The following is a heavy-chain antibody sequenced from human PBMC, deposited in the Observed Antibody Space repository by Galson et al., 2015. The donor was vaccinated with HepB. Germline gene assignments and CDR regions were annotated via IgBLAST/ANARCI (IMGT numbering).Heavy chain of an antibody. CDR1: GYTFTSYY. J-gene: IGHJ4*02. D-gene: IGHD3-22*01. CDR3: ARGDSSGYYYLQWRLFDY. Sequence: SVKVSCKASGYTFTSYYMHWVRQAPGQGLEWMGIINPSGGSTSYAQKLQGRVTMTRDTSTSTVYMELSSLRSEDTAVYYCARGDSSGYYYLQWRLFDYWGQGTLVTVSS. CDR2: INPSGGST. V-gene: IGHV1-46*04.